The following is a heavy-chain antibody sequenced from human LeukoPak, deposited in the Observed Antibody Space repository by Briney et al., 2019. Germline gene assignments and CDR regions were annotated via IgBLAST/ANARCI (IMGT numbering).Heavy chain of an antibody. J-gene: IGHJ5*02. V-gene: IGHV3-20*04. D-gene: IGHD4-17*01. CDR3: ARGGSPDYGDYNWFDP. Sequence: PGGSLRLSCAASGFTFDDYGMSWVRQAPGKGLEWVSGINWNGGSTGYADSVKGRFTISRDNAKNSLYLQMNSLRAEDTAVYYCARGGSPDYGDYNWFDPWGQGTLVTVSS. CDR1: GFTFDDYG. CDR2: INWNGGST.